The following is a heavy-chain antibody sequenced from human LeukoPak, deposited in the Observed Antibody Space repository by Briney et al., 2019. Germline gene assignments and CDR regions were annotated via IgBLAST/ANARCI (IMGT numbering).Heavy chain of an antibody. CDR2: FDPEDGET. Sequence: ASVKVSCKVSGYTLTELSMHWVRQAPGKGLEWMGGFDPEDGETIYAQKFQGRVTMTEDTSTDTAYMELSSLRSEDTAVYYCATGNWNDPPVGWFDPWGQGTLVTVS. CDR1: GYTLTELS. V-gene: IGHV1-24*01. CDR3: ATGNWNDPPVGWFDP. J-gene: IGHJ5*02. D-gene: IGHD1-1*01.